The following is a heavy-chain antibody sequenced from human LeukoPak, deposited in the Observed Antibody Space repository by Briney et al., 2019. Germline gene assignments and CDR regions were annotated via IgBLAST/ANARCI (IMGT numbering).Heavy chain of an antibody. J-gene: IGHJ3*02. CDR3: ARREPTDAFDI. CDR2: IIPILGIA. V-gene: IGHV1-69*02. Sequence: SVKVSCKASGGTFSSYTISWVRQAPGQGLEWMGRIIPILGIANYAQKFQGRVTISADKSTSTAYMELSSLRSEDTAVYYCARREPTDAFDIWGQGTMVTVSS. D-gene: IGHD1-14*01. CDR1: GGTFSSYT.